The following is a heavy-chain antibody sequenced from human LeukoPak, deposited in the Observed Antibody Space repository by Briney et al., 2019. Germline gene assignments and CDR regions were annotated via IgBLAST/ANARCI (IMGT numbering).Heavy chain of an antibody. D-gene: IGHD6-19*01. CDR3: AKESGYSSGWYSGYYFDY. Sequence: GGSLRLSCAASGFTFSSYAMSWVRQAPGKGLEWVSAISGSGGSTYYADSVKGRFTISRDNSKNTPYLQMNSLRAEDTAVYYCAKESGYSSGWYSGYYFDYWGQGTLVTVSS. CDR2: ISGSGGST. CDR1: GFTFSSYA. V-gene: IGHV3-23*01. J-gene: IGHJ4*02.